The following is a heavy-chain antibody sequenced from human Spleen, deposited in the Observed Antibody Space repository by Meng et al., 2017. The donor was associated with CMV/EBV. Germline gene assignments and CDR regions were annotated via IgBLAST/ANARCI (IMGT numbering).Heavy chain of an antibody. J-gene: IGHJ6*02. CDR1: GFTFANYA. CDR3: AREGDIVSGSTFYYYGMDV. V-gene: IGHV3-49*04. Sequence: GESLKISCTGSGFTFANYALSWVRQAPGKGLEWVGFISSKSYGRTTEYAASVKGRFTISRDDSKSIAFLQMNSLKTEDTALYYCAREGDIVSGSTFYYYGMDVWGQGTAVTVSS. D-gene: IGHD3-10*01. CDR2: ISSKSYGRTT.